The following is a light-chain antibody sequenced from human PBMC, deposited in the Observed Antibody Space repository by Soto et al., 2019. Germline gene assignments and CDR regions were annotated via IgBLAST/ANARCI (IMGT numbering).Light chain of an antibody. Sequence: DIQMTQSPSSLSASVGDRVTITCRASQSISSYLNWYQQKPGKAPKLLIYAASSLQSGVPSRFSGSGSGTDFTLTISSLQPEDFATYYCQQCHATPRTFGQGTRLDI. CDR1: QSISSY. CDR2: AAS. V-gene: IGKV1-39*01. J-gene: IGKJ5*01. CDR3: QQCHATPRT.